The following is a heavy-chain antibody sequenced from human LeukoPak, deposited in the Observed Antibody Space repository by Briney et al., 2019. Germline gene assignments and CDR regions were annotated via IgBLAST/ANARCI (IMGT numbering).Heavy chain of an antibody. CDR2: ISGSGDTT. J-gene: IGHJ4*02. Sequence: GGSLRLSCAASGFTFSNYAMGWVRQAPGKGLEWASVISGSGDTTYYADSVKGRFTISRDNSKNTLYLQMSSLRAEDTAVYYCAKDPKYSSDWYLPFDYWGLGALVTVSS. V-gene: IGHV3-23*01. D-gene: IGHD6-13*01. CDR1: GFTFSNYA. CDR3: AKDPKYSSDWYLPFDY.